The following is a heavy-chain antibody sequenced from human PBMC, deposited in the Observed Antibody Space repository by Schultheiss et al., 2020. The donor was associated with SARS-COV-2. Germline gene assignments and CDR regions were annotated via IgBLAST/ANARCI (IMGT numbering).Heavy chain of an antibody. CDR2: IKSKTDGGTT. J-gene: IGHJ4*02. D-gene: IGHD4-17*01. Sequence: GGSLRLSCAASGFTFSNAWMSWVRQAPGKGLEWVGRIKSKTDGGTTDYAAPVKGRFTISRDNAKNSLYLQMNSLRAEDTAVYYCAREGDDYGDYVYLFDYWGQGTLVTVSS. CDR3: AREGDDYGDYVYLFDY. CDR1: GFTFSNAW. V-gene: IGHV3-15*01.